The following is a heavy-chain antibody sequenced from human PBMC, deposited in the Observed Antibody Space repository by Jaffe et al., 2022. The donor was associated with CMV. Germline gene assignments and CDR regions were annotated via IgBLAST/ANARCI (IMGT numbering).Heavy chain of an antibody. CDR3: AKGGLRDIVVVTIYFDY. J-gene: IGHJ4*02. Sequence: EVQLLESGGGLVQPGGSLRLSCAASGFTFSSYAMSWVRQAPGKGLEWVSAISGSGGSTYYADSVKGRFTISRDNSKNTLYLQMNSLRAEDTAVYYCAKGGLRDIVVVTIYFDYWGQGTLVTVSS. CDR1: GFTFSSYA. D-gene: IGHD3-22*01. CDR2: ISGSGGST. V-gene: IGHV3-23*01.